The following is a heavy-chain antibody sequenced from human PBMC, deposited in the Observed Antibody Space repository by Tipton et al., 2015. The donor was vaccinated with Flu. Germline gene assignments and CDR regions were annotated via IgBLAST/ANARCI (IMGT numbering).Heavy chain of an antibody. CDR2: IKRKTEGETT. D-gene: IGHD2-15*01. CDR3: FTDRAASPTDH. CDR1: GFTFSNAW. V-gene: IGHV3-15*01. Sequence: SLRLSCAASGFTFSNAWMSWVRQAPGKGLEWVGRIKRKTEGETTDYAAPVKGRFSISRDDSENTLYLQMNSLKMEDTAVYYCFTDRAASPTDHWGQGTLVTVSS. J-gene: IGHJ4*02.